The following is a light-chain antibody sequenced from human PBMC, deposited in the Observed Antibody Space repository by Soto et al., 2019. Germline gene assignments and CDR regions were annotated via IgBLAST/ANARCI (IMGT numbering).Light chain of an antibody. CDR2: GNS. CDR1: SSNIGAGYD. J-gene: IGLJ3*02. Sequence: QSVLTQPPSVSGAPGQRVTISCTGSSSNIGAGYDVHWYQQLPGTAPKLPIYGNSNRPSGVPDRFSGSKSGTSASLAITGLQAEDEADYYCQSYDSSLSGWVFGGGTKLIVL. V-gene: IGLV1-40*01. CDR3: QSYDSSLSGWV.